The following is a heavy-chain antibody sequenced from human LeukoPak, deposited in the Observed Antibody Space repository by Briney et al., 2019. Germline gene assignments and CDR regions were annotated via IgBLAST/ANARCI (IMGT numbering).Heavy chain of an antibody. D-gene: IGHD2-21*02. Sequence: SVTVSCKASGGTFSSYAISWVRQAPGQGLEWMGGIIPIFGTANYAQQFQGRVTITADESTSTAYMELSSLRSEHTAVYYCASSGDYERRRGAFDIWGQGTMVTVSS. CDR3: ASSGDYERRRGAFDI. CDR2: IIPIFGTA. V-gene: IGHV1-69*13. CDR1: GGTFSSYA. J-gene: IGHJ3*02.